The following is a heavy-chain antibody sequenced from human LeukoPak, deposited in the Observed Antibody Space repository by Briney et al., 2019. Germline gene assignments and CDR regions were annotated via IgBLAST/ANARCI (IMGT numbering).Heavy chain of an antibody. D-gene: IGHD3-22*01. Sequence: GGSLRLSCTASGFTFGDYAMSWVRQAPGKGLEWVGFIRSKAYGGTTEYAASVKDRFTISRDDSKSIAYLQMNSLKTEDTAVYYCARDYYDSSGYYIDYWGQGTLVTVSS. V-gene: IGHV3-49*04. CDR2: IRSKAYGGTT. J-gene: IGHJ4*02. CDR1: GFTFGDYA. CDR3: ARDYYDSSGYYIDY.